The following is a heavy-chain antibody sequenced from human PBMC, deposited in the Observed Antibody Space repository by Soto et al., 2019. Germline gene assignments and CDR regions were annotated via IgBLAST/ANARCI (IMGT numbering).Heavy chain of an antibody. Sequence: QLQLQESGPGLVKPSETLSLTCTVSGGSISSSSYYWGWIRQPPGKGLEWIGSIYYSGSTYYNPSLKSRVTISVDTSKNQFSLKLSSVTAADTAVYYCARPRGIGIAAADFDYWGQGTLVTVSS. CDR2: IYYSGST. CDR1: GGSISSSSYY. D-gene: IGHD6-13*01. J-gene: IGHJ4*02. V-gene: IGHV4-39*01. CDR3: ARPRGIGIAAADFDY.